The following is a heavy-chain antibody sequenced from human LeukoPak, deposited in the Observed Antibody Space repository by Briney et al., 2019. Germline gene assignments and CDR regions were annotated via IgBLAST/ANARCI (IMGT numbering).Heavy chain of an antibody. Sequence: ASVKVSCKASGYTFTSYYMHWVRQAPGQGLEWMGIINPSGGSTSYAQKFQGRVTMTRDTSTSTVYMELSSLRSEDTAVYYCARLLTPWYTATTLGDYWGQGTLVTVSS. J-gene: IGHJ4*02. CDR3: ARLLTPWYTATTLGDY. V-gene: IGHV1-46*01. CDR1: GYTFTSYY. D-gene: IGHD4-17*01. CDR2: INPSGGST.